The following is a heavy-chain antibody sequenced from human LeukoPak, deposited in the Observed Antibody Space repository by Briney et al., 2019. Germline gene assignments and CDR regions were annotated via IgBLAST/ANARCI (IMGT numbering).Heavy chain of an antibody. CDR2: IYSGGST. Sequence: GGSLRLSCAASGFTVSSNYMSWVRQAPGKGLEWVSVIYSGGSTYYADSVKGRFTISRDNSKNTPYLQMNSLRAEDTAVYYCARGLRITGTDYYFDYWGQGTLVTVSS. V-gene: IGHV3-53*01. CDR1: GFTVSSNY. J-gene: IGHJ4*02. CDR3: ARGLRITGTDYYFDY. D-gene: IGHD1-7*01.